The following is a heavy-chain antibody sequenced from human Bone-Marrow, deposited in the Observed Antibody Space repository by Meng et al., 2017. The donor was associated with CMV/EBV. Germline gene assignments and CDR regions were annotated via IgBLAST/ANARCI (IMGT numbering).Heavy chain of an antibody. D-gene: IGHD3-16*01. V-gene: IGHV3-30*02. CDR3: ARDWARFDP. J-gene: IGHJ5*02. Sequence: GESLKISCAASGFTFSSYGMHWVRQAPGKGLEWVAFIRYDGSNKYYADSVKGRFTISRDNSKNTLYLQMNSLRAEDTAVYYCARDWARFDPWGQGTLVPVSS. CDR1: GFTFSSYG. CDR2: IRYDGSNK.